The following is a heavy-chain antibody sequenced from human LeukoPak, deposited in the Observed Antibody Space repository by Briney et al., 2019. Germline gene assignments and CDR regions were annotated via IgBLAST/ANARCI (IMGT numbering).Heavy chain of an antibody. Sequence: PGGSLRLSCAASGFTFSSYSMNWVRQAPGKGLEWVSVIYSGGSTYYADSVKGRFTISRDNSKNTLYLQMNSLRAEDTAVYYCAKDSIGLRITMIVVVTRGPFDYWGQGTLVTVSS. CDR3: AKDSIGLRITMIVVVTRGPFDY. CDR1: GFTFSSYS. J-gene: IGHJ4*02. CDR2: IYSGGST. D-gene: IGHD3-22*01. V-gene: IGHV3-53*01.